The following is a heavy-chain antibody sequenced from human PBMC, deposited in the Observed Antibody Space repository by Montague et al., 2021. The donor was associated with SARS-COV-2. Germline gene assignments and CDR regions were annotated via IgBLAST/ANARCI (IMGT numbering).Heavy chain of an antibody. CDR1: GGSFSAYC. CDR2: INHSGGT. V-gene: IGHV4-34*01. D-gene: IGHD3-22*01. Sequence: SETLSLTCAVYGGSFSAYCWSWIRQAPGKGLEWIGQINHSGGTNYSPSLKSRVTISLDTSKNQFSLNLNSVTAADTAVYYCARGLPPPPSYYYESSGYYLDQWGQGTLVTVSS. CDR3: ARGLPPPPSYYYESSGYYLDQ. J-gene: IGHJ4*02.